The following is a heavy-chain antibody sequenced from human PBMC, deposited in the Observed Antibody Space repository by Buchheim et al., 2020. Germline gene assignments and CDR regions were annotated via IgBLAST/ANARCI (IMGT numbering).Heavy chain of an antibody. D-gene: IGHD2-21*02. CDR2: INNNGSEK. V-gene: IGHV3-7*03. J-gene: IGHJ4*02. Sequence: EVQLVQSGGGLVKPGGSLRLSCAASGFTFSTYRMSWVRQAPGKGLEWVATINNNGSEKKYADSVKGRFTISRDNAENSVYLQMNRLRVEHTAVYYCVKHQVSVGDNLDYWGQGTL. CDR1: GFTFSTYR. CDR3: VKHQVSVGDNLDY.